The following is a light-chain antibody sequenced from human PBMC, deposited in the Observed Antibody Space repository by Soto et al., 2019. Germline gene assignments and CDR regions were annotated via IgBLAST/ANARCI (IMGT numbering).Light chain of an antibody. J-gene: IGKJ4*01. Sequence: DIQLTQSPSFLSASVGDRVTITCRASQGISTYLAWYQQLPGKAPKLLSYAASTLQSGVPSRFSGSGSGTQFTLTISSLQPEDFATYYCQQLNAYPLTFGGGTKVEIK. V-gene: IGKV1-9*01. CDR2: AAS. CDR3: QQLNAYPLT. CDR1: QGISTY.